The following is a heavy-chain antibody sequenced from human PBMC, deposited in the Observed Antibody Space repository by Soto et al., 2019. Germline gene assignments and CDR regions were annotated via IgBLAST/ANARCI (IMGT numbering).Heavy chain of an antibody. D-gene: IGHD1-26*01. CDR1: GYTFTAYY. CDR2: ITPNSGGT. V-gene: IGHV1-2*02. J-gene: IGHJ4*02. CDR3: ARVVTEELDSFDY. Sequence: QVQLVQSGAEVKKPGASVKVSCKASGYTFTAYYIHWVRQAPGQELEWMGWITPNSGGTNYAQNFQGRVTMTRDTSISTAYMELSSLRSDDTAVYYCARVVTEELDSFDYWGQGTLVTVSS.